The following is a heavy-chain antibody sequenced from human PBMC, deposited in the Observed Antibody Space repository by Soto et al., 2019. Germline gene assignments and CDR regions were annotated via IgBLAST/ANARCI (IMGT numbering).Heavy chain of an antibody. Sequence: GGSLRLSCAASGFTFSSYGMHWVRQAPGKGLEWVAVIWYDGSNKYYADSVKGRFTISRDNSKNTLYLQMNSLRAEDTAVYYCARDGPSAVAGKGGQRYYYGMDVWGQGTTVTVSS. CDR2: IWYDGSNK. CDR1: GFTFSSYG. J-gene: IGHJ6*02. D-gene: IGHD6-19*01. V-gene: IGHV3-33*01. CDR3: ARDGPSAVAGKGGQRYYYGMDV.